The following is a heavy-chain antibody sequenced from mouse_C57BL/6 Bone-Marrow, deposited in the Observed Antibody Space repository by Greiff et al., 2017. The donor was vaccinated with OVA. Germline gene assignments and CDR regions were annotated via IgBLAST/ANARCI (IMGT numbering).Heavy chain of an antibody. J-gene: IGHJ3*01. V-gene: IGHV5-17*01. CDR1: GFTFSDYG. CDR3: ARSRAY. Sequence: EVQVVESGGGLVKPGGSLKLSCAASGFTFSDYGMHWVRQAPEKGLEWVAYISSGSSTIYYADTVKGRFTISRDNAKNTLFLQMTSLRSEDTAMYYCARSRAYWGQGTLVTVSA. CDR2: ISSGSSTI.